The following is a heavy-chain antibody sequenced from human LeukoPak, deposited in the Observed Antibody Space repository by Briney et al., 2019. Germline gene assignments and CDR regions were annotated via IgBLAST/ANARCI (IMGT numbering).Heavy chain of an antibody. J-gene: IGHJ6*02. CDR1: GYTFTGYY. CDR3: ATSLGDTAMVPEGYRYYYYYGMDV. V-gene: IGHV1-2*02. Sequence: ASVKVSCKASGYTFTGYYMHWVRQAPGQGLEWMGWINPNSGGTNYAQKFQGRVTMTRDTSISTAYMELSRLRSDDTAVYYCATSLGDTAMVPEGYRYYYYYGMDVWGQGTTVTVSS. CDR2: INPNSGGT. D-gene: IGHD5-18*01.